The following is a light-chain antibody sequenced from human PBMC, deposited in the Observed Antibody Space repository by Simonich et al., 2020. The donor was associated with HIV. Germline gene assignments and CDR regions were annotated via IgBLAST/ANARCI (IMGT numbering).Light chain of an antibody. CDR3: QQYNKWPYT. CDR2: GAS. V-gene: IGKV3-15*01. J-gene: IGKJ2*01. CDR1: QSVGSN. Sequence: EIVLTQSPATLSVSPGESGTLSCRASQSVGSNLAWYHQKPGQAPRLLIYGASTRATGVPARFSGSGSGTEFTLTISSLQSEDFAVYYCQQYNKWPYTFGQGTKLEIK.